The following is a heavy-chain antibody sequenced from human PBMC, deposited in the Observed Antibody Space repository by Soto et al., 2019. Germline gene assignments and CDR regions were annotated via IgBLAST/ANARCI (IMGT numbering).Heavy chain of an antibody. CDR2: MNSDGSGQ. Sequence: EVQLVESGGGLVHPGGSLRLSCAASGFTFSSYWMSWVRQAPGKGLEWVAYMNSDGSGQDYVDSVKGRFTISRDNARNSLYLQMNSLRAEDTAVYYCAREDWYRFDPWGQGTLVTVSS. CDR3: AREDWYRFDP. J-gene: IGHJ5*02. D-gene: IGHD3-9*01. V-gene: IGHV3-7*01. CDR1: GFTFSSYW.